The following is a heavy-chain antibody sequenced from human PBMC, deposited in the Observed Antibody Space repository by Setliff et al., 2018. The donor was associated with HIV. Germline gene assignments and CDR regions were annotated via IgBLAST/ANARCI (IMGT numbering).Heavy chain of an antibody. CDR2: MNPNSGRA. V-gene: IGHV1-8*03. CDR3: ARGLMGSSWYGPFWRY. Sequence: ASVKVSCKASGYTFTNYDINWVRQSPGRGLEWLGWMNPNSGRAGSAQMFQGRLTITRNTSISTAYMELSSLRSEDTAVYYCARGLMGSSWYGPFWRYWGQGTLVTVSS. CDR1: GYTFTNYD. J-gene: IGHJ4*02. D-gene: IGHD6-13*01.